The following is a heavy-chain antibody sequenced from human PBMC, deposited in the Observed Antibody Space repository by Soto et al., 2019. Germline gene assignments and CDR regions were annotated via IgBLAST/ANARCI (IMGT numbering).Heavy chain of an antibody. J-gene: IGHJ6*02. V-gene: IGHV1-69*02. CDR2: IIPILGIA. CDR3: ARLALYGSGSYAPYGMDV. Sequence: QVQLVQSGAEVKKPGSSVKVSCKASGGTFSSYTISWVRHAPGQGLEWMGRIIPILGIANYAQKFQGRVTITADKATSTAYMELSSLRSEDTAVYYCARLALYGSGSYAPYGMDVWGQGTTVTVSS. D-gene: IGHD3-10*01. CDR1: GGTFSSYT.